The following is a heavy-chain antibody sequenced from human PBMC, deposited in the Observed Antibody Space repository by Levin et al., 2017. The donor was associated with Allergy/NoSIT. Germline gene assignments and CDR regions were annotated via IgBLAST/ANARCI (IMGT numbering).Heavy chain of an antibody. D-gene: IGHD6-19*01. J-gene: IGHJ3*02. CDR1: GFTFSSYG. CDR3: AKEVYGSGWYPLGNDAFEM. Sequence: GESLKISCAASGFTFSSYGMHWVRQAPGKGLEWVAVISSDGRKKFYADSVKGRFTISRDNSKNTIDLQLNSLRAEDTAVYYCAKEVYGSGWYPLGNDAFEMWGQGTKVSVSS. CDR2: ISSDGRKK. V-gene: IGHV3-30*18.